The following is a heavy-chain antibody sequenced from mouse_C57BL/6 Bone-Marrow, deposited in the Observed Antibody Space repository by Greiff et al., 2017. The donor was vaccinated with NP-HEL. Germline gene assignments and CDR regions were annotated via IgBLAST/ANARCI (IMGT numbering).Heavy chain of an antibody. CDR2: IFPGSGST. D-gene: IGHD2-1*01. J-gene: IGHJ3*01. V-gene: IGHV1-75*01. CDR3: ARERGYYGNPAWFAY. CDR1: GYTFTDYY. Sequence: VKLQQSGPELVKPGASVKISCKASGYTFTDYYINWVKQRPGQGLEWIGWIFPGSGSTYYNEKFKGKATLTVDKSSSTAYMLLSSLTSEDSAVYFYARERGYYGNPAWFAYWGQGTLVTVSA.